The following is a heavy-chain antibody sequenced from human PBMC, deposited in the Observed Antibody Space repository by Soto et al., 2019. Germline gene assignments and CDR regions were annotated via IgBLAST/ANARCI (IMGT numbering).Heavy chain of an antibody. CDR1: GYTKTIYD. J-gene: IGHJ6*02. CDR2: MNPNSGNT. D-gene: IGHD2-2*02. V-gene: IGHV1-8*01. CDR3: ARGSRRGYCSSTSCYRMDV. Sequence: AVPVKVACKASGYTKTIYDINCVRQATEQRLEWMGWMNPNSGNTGYAQKFQGRVTMTRNTSISTAYMELSSLRSEDTAVYYCARGSRRGYCSSTSCYRMDVWGQGTTVTVSS.